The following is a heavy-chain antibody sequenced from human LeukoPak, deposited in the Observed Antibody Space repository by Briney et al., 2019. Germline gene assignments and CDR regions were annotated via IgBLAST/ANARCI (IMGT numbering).Heavy chain of an antibody. J-gene: IGHJ4*02. CDR3: ARHRRGEISSYFDY. Sequence: AETLSLTCTVSGGSISSYYWSWVRQPPGKGLEGGRYIYYSGSTNYNPSLKSRVTISVDTSKNQFSLKLSSVTAADTAVYYCARHRRGEISSYFDYWGQGTLVTVSS. D-gene: IGHD3-16*01. V-gene: IGHV4-59*08. CDR2: IYYSGST. CDR1: GGSISSYY.